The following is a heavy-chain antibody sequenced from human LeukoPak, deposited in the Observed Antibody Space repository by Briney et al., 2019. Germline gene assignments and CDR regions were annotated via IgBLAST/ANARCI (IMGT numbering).Heavy chain of an antibody. CDR1: GFTYSSYW. J-gene: IGHJ4*02. Sequence: AGGSLRLSCEASGFTYSSYWMHWIRQTPGKGLVWVSRTFRDGTNPAYADSVKGRFTISRDNAKNTLYLQMNSLRAEDTAVYYCAKDALPYYYDSSPKYWGQGTLVTVSS. CDR2: TFRDGTNP. V-gene: IGHV3-74*01. D-gene: IGHD3-22*01. CDR3: AKDALPYYYDSSPKY.